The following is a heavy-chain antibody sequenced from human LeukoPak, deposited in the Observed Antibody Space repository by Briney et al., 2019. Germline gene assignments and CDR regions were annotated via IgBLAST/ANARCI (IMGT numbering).Heavy chain of an antibody. J-gene: IGHJ5*02. Sequence: PSETLSLTCTVSGDPINSYYWSWIRQPPGKGLEWIGYIYYSGSTNYNPSLKSRVTISVDTSKNQFSLKLSSVTAADTAVYYCARHSRDYPHNWFDPWGQGTLVTVSS. D-gene: IGHD4-17*01. CDR2: IYYSGST. V-gene: IGHV4-59*01. CDR3: ARHSRDYPHNWFDP. CDR1: GDPINSYY.